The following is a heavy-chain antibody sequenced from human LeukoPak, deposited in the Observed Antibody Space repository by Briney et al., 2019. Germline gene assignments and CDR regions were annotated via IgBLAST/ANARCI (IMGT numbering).Heavy chain of an antibody. J-gene: IGHJ5*02. CDR1: GVSISSGSYY. Sequence: PSETLSLTCTASGVSISSGSYYWSWIRQPAGKGLEWIGRIYTSGSTNYNPSLKSRVTISVDTSKNQFSLKLSSVTAADTAVYYCASQFCGGDCYSQANWFDPWGQGTLVTVSS. D-gene: IGHD2-21*02. CDR2: IYTSGST. CDR3: ASQFCGGDCYSQANWFDP. V-gene: IGHV4-61*02.